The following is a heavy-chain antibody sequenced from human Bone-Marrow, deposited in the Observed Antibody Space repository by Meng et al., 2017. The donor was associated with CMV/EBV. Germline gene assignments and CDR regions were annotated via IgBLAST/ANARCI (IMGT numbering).Heavy chain of an antibody. CDR1: GFTFSSYN. J-gene: IGHJ6*02. CDR3: ARVDWDFWSGGGMDV. CDR2: ISSSSSAI. D-gene: IGHD3-3*01. V-gene: IGHV3-48*04. Sequence: GGSLRLSCAASGFTFSSYNMNWVRQAPGKGLEWVSYISSSSSAIYYADSVKGRFTISRDNAKNTLYLQMNSLRAEDTAVYYCARVDWDFWSGGGMDVWGQGTTVTVSS.